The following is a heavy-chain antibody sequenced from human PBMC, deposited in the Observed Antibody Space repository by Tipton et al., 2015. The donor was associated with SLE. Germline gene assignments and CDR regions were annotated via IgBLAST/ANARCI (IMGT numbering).Heavy chain of an antibody. V-gene: IGHV4-31*03. CDR2: IYYSGST. Sequence: TLSLTCTVSGGSISGHYWSWIRQHPGRGLEWIGYIYYSGSTYYNPSLKSRVTISVDTSKNQFSLKLSSVTAADTAVYYCARAITMMGTGFYYNYHYMDVWGKGTTVTVSS. D-gene: IGHD3-22*01. CDR1: GGSISGHY. J-gene: IGHJ6*03. CDR3: ARAITMMGTGFYYNYHYMDV.